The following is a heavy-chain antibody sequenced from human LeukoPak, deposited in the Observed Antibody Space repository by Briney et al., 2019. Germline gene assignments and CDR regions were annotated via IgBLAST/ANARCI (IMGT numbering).Heavy chain of an antibody. V-gene: IGHV3-33*01. D-gene: IGHD1-26*01. CDR3: AREGAEAHVDY. J-gene: IGHJ4*02. CDR1: GFTFSSYG. CDR2: IWYDGSNK. Sequence: GGSLRLSCAASGFTFSSYGMHWVRQAPGKGLEWVAVIWYDGSNKYYADSVKGRFTISRDNSKNTVYLQMNSLRVEDTATYYCAREGAEAHVDYWGQGTLVTVSS.